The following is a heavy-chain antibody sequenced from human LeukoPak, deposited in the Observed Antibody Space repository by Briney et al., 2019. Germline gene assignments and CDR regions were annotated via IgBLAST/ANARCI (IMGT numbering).Heavy chain of an antibody. Sequence: GGSLRLSCAASGFSFSCYWMSWVRQAPGKGLEWVANIKEDGGEKNYVDSVKGRFTISRDNAKNSLYLQMNTLRAEDTAVYYCGRSGIVTTAVPFWGQGTLVTVSS. CDR2: IKEDGGEK. V-gene: IGHV3-7*01. J-gene: IGHJ4*02. D-gene: IGHD1-26*01. CDR3: GRSGIVTTAVPF. CDR1: GFSFSCYW.